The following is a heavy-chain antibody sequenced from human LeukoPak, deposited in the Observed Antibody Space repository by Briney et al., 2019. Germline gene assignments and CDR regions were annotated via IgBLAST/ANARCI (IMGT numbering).Heavy chain of an antibody. CDR2: IISKAYRGTT. CDR3: ARGPIQLWIHNAMDV. D-gene: IGHD5-18*01. CDR1: VFTSVDHV. Sequence: GGALRLSCTASVFTSVDHVMSCGCEGPGEGGWWGGFIISKAYRGTTEYAASVKGRFTISRDDSKSIVYLQMNSLEAEDTAFYYCARGPIQLWIHNAMDVWGQGATVTVSS. V-gene: IGHV3-49*04. J-gene: IGHJ6*02.